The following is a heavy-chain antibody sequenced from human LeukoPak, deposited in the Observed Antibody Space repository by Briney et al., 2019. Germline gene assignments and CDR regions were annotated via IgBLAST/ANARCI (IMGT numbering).Heavy chain of an antibody. CDR1: GGSFSGYY. J-gene: IGHJ4*02. V-gene: IGHV4-34*01. D-gene: IGHD6-19*01. Sequence: PSETLSLTCAVYGGSFSGYYWSWIRQPPGKGLEWIGEINHSGSTNYNPSLKSRVTISVDTSKNQFSLKLSPVTAADTAVYYCARMGVGWYSSGSTHSGYFDYWGQGTLVTVSS. CDR2: INHSGST. CDR3: ARMGVGWYSSGSTHSGYFDY.